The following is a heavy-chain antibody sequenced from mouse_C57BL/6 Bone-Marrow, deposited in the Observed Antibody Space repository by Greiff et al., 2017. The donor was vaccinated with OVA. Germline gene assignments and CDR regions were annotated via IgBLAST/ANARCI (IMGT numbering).Heavy chain of an antibody. Sequence: VQLQQSGPVLVKPGASVKMSCKASGYTFTDYYMNWVKQSHGKSLEWIGVINPYNGGTSYNQKFKGKATLTVAKSSSTAYMELNSLTSEDSAVYYCASRGGGYCFDYWGQGTTLTVSS. V-gene: IGHV1-19*01. J-gene: IGHJ2*01. CDR3: ASRGGGYCFDY. CDR1: GYTFTDYY. CDR2: INPYNGGT.